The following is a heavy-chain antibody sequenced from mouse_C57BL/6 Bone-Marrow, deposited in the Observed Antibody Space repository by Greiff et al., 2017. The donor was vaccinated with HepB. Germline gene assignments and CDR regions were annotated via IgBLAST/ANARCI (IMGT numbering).Heavy chain of an antibody. Sequence: VKLVESGAELARPGASVKMSCKASGYNFTSYTMHWVKHRPGQGLEWIGYINPSSGSTNYNQRFKDKATLTADKSSSTAYMQLTSLTSEDSEVYYCARTSLYYDYDWGFAYCGRGTLVTVSA. CDR3: ARTSLYYDYDWGFAY. CDR1: GYNFTSYT. V-gene: IGHV1-4*01. D-gene: IGHD2-4*01. J-gene: IGHJ3*01. CDR2: INPSSGST.